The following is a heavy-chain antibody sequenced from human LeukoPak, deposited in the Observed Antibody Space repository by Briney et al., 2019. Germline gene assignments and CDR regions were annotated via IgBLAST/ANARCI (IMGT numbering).Heavy chain of an antibody. V-gene: IGHV4-61*02. J-gene: IGHJ4*02. CDR2: IYTSGST. CDR1: RGSISSGSYY. CDR3: ARIPYSYGPREY. Sequence: SQTLSLTCTVSRGSISSGSYYWSWIRQPAGKGLEWIGRIYTSGSTHYNPSLKSRVTISVDTSKNQFSLKLSSVTAADTAVYYCARIPYSYGPREYWGQGTLVTVSS. D-gene: IGHD5-18*01.